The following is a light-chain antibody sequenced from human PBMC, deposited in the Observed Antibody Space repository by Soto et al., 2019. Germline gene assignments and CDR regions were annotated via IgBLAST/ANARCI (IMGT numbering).Light chain of an antibody. CDR2: GAS. CDR1: PLVSSGY. V-gene: IGKV3-20*01. CDR3: QQYGSLPIN. J-gene: IGKJ5*01. Sequence: IVLPPSPGTLSFSPASRSRLSWNAIPLVSSGYVAWYQQKPGQAPRLLIYGASSRATGIPDKFSGSGSGTDFTLTISRVAPEDFAVYYCQQYGSLPINFGKGTQLEIK.